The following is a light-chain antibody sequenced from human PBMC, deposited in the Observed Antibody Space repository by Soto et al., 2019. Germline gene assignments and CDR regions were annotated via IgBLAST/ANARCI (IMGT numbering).Light chain of an antibody. CDR3: SSIAGSSTYV. CDR1: SSDVGSYNL. Sequence: QSALTQPASVSGSPGQSITISCTGTSSDVGSYNLVSWYQQHPGKAPKLMIYEVSKRPSGVSNRFSGSKSGNTASLTISGLQALDETDSYCSSIAGSSTYVVGTGTKVTVL. CDR2: EVS. V-gene: IGLV2-23*02. J-gene: IGLJ1*01.